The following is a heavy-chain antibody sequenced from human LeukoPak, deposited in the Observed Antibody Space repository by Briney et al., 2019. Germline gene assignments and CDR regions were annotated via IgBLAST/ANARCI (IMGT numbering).Heavy chain of an antibody. J-gene: IGHJ4*02. CDR2: IKQDGSEK. Sequence: GGSLRLSCAASGFSFTTYWMTWVRQAPGKGLEWVANIKQDGSEKYYVDSVKGRFTISRDNAKNSLYLQMNSLRVEDTAVYYCVRSIDYWGQGTLVTVSS. V-gene: IGHV3-7*03. CDR1: GFSFTTYW. CDR3: VRSIDY.